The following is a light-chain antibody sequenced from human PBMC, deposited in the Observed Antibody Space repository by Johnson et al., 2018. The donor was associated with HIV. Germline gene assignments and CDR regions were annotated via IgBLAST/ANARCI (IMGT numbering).Light chain of an antibody. CDR3: GTWDSSLSALDG. V-gene: IGLV1-51*01. J-gene: IGLJ1*01. CDR1: SSNIGNNY. CDR2: DNN. Sequence: QSVLTQPPSVSAAPGQKVTISCSGSSSNIGNNYVSWYQQLPGTAPKLLIYDNNKRPSGIPDRFSGSKSGTSATLGITGLQTGDEADYYCGTWDSSLSALDGFGTGNKVT.